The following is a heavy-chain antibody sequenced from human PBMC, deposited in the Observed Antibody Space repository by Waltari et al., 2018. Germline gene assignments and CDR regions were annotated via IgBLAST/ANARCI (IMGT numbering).Heavy chain of an antibody. J-gene: IGHJ4*02. V-gene: IGHV3-48*01. CDR1: GFTFSSCS. CDR2: ISSSSSTI. Sequence: EVQLVESGGGLVQPGGSLRLSCAASGFTFSSCSMNWVRPAPGKGLEWVSYISSSSSTIYYADSVKGRFTISRDNAKNSLYLQMNSLRAEDTAVYYCARDQGIQLWFPAWGSFDYWGQGTLVTVSS. D-gene: IGHD5-18*01. CDR3: ARDQGIQLWFPAWGSFDY.